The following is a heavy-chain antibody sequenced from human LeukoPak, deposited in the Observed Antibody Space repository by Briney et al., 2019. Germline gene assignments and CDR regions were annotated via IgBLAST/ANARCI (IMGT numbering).Heavy chain of an antibody. J-gene: IGHJ4*02. CDR2: ISFDGINK. CDR3: AKDRRALRVFDF. CDR1: GYTFSHYG. Sequence: GGSLRLSCAASGYTFSHYGMFWIRQAPGKGLEWVAMISFDGINKYYGDSVKGRFTISRDNSKSTLYLQMNSLRAEDTAVYYCAKDRRALRVFDFWGQGALVTVSS. V-gene: IGHV3-30*18.